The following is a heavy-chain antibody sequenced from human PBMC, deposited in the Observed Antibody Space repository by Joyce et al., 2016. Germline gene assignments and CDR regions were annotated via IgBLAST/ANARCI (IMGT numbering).Heavy chain of an antibody. CDR2: TIPIFNTP. CDR1: GDTFNNYA. CDR3: ARDAADYGILTGYF. J-gene: IGHJ4*02. V-gene: IGHV1-69*12. Sequence: QVQLVQSGAEVKKPGSSVKVSCKASGDTFNNYAITWVRQAPGQGLEWMGGTIPIFNTPNYEQKFRGRVTITVDESASTVYMELSSLRSEDTAVYYCARDAADYGILTGYFWGQGTRVTVSS. D-gene: IGHD3-9*01.